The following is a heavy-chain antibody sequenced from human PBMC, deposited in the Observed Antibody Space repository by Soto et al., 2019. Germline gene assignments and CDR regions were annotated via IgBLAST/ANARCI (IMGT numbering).Heavy chain of an antibody. CDR1: GYSVSSSDYY. CDR3: APLSVSLSGPYGIHV. Sequence: SETLSLTCSVSGYSVSSSDYYWAWIRQAPGKGLEWIGSMFYSGLTYYNPSLKSRVTLSVDTSKNQFSVRLNSVTAADTAVYYCAPLSVSLSGPYGIHVWGQGTTVTVSS. D-gene: IGHD2-15*01. J-gene: IGHJ6*02. V-gene: IGHV4-39*01. CDR2: MFYSGLT.